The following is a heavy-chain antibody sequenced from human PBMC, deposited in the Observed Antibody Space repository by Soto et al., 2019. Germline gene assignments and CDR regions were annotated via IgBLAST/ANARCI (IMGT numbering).Heavy chain of an antibody. CDR2: ISGSGDFT. J-gene: IGHJ3*02. Sequence: EVQMLESGGGLVQPGGSLRLSCAASGFTISSYALSWVRQAPGKGLEWVSGISGSGDFTFDADSVRGRFTISRDNSMNTLYLQMNSLRVEDTAVYYCARGPTIFGVGVDAFDIWGQGTMATVSS. V-gene: IGHV3-23*01. CDR3: ARGPTIFGVGVDAFDI. CDR1: GFTISSYA. D-gene: IGHD3-3*01.